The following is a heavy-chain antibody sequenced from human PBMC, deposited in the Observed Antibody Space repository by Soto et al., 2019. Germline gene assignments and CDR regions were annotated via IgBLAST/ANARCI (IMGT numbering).Heavy chain of an antibody. CDR3: ARQICSSTSCHKDY. CDR2: IYYSGST. V-gene: IGHV4-59*08. CDR1: GGSISSYY. J-gene: IGHJ4*02. D-gene: IGHD2-2*02. Sequence: PSETLSLTCTFSGGSISSYYWSLIRQPPGKGLEWIGYIYYSGSTNYNPSLKSRVTISVDTSKNQFSLKLSSVTAADTAVYYCARQICSSTSCHKDYWGQGTLVTVSS.